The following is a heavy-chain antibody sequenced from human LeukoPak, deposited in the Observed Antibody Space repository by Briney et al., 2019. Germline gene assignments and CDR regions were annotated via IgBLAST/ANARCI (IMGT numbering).Heavy chain of an antibody. V-gene: IGHV3-48*04. CDR1: GFTFSSYS. J-gene: IGHJ4*02. CDR3: ARDRGGSYSAIDY. CDR2: ISSSSITI. Sequence: GGSLRLSCAASGFTFSSYSLNWVRQAPGKGLEWVSFISSSSITIYYADSVRGRFTISRDNAEKSLYLQMNSLRAEDTAVYYCARDRGGSYSAIDYWGQGTLVTVSS. D-gene: IGHD2-15*01.